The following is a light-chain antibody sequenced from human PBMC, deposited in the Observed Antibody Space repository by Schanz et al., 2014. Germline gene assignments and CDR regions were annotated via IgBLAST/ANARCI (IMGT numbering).Light chain of an antibody. CDR2: GNS. CDR1: SSNIGAGYD. V-gene: IGLV1-40*01. Sequence: QSVLTQPPSASGTPGQRVTISCTGSSSNIGAGYDVHWYQQLPGTAPKLLIYGNSNRPSGVPDRFSGSKSGTSASLTISGLQTEDEADYYCFSYAGSNNLAFGGGTKLTVL. J-gene: IGLJ2*01. CDR3: FSYAGSNNLA.